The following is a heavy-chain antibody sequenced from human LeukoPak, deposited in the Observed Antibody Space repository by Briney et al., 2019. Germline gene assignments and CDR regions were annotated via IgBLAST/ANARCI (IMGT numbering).Heavy chain of an antibody. D-gene: IGHD3-22*01. CDR2: INPNSGGT. CDR1: GYTFTGYY. Sequence: ASVKVSCKASGYTFTGYYMHWVRQAPGQGLEWMGWINPNSGGTNYAQKFQGRVTMTRDTSISTAYMELSRLRSDDTAVYYCATYDYYDSSGYDYWAREPWSPSPQ. J-gene: IGHJ4*02. V-gene: IGHV1-2*02. CDR3: ATYDYYDSSGYDY.